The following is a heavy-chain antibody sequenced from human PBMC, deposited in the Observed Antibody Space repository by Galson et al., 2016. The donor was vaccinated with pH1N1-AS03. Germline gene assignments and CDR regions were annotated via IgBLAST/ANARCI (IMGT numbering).Heavy chain of an antibody. Sequence: PALVKPTQTLTLTCTFSGFSLSTSGVGVGWIRQPPGKALEWLALIYWDDDKHYSPSLKSRLTITEDTSKNQVVLTMTNMDPVDTATYYCAHFLYGDYATWFDPWGKGTLVTVSS. CDR3: AHFLYGDYATWFDP. V-gene: IGHV2-5*02. D-gene: IGHD4-17*01. J-gene: IGHJ5*02. CDR2: IYWDDDK. CDR1: GFSLSTSGVG.